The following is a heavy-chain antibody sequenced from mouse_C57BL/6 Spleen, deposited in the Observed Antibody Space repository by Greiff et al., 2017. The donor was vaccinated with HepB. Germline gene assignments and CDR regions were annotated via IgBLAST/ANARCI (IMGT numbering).Heavy chain of an antibody. V-gene: IGHV5-6*02. J-gene: IGHJ1*03. Sequence: EVMLVESGGDLVKPGGSLKLSCAASGFTFSSYGMSWVRQTPDKRLEWVATISSGGSYTYYPDSVKGRFTISRDNAKNTLYLQMSSLKSEDTAMYYCARRGVTTGWYFDVWGTGTTVTVSS. D-gene: IGHD2-1*01. CDR1: GFTFSSYG. CDR3: ARRGVTTGWYFDV. CDR2: ISSGGSYT.